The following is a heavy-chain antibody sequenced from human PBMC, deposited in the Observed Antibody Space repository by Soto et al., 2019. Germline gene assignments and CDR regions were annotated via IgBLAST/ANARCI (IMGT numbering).Heavy chain of an antibody. V-gene: IGHV3-23*01. J-gene: IGHJ6*02. CDR3: AKGSGNIRPYGMDV. Sequence: EVQLLESGGGLVQPGGSLRVSCAAAGFTFSNHAMSWVRQAPGKGLEWVSTISGSGGTIYYADSVKGRFTISRDNPKNALWLQMNSLRAEDTALYYCAKGSGNIRPYGMDVWGQGTTVTVSS. CDR2: ISGSGGTI. CDR1: GFTFSNHA.